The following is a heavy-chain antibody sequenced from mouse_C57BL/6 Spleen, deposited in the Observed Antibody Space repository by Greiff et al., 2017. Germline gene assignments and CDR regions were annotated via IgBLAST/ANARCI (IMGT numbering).Heavy chain of an antibody. Sequence: QVPLQQPGAELVKPGASVKLSCKASGYTFTSYWMHWVKQRPGQGLEWIGMIHPNSGSTNYNEKFKSKATLTVDKSSSTAYMQLSSLTSEDSAVYYCARGWVYDYGYYAMDYWGQGTSGTVSS. D-gene: IGHD2-4*01. V-gene: IGHV1-64*01. CDR2: IHPNSGST. CDR1: GYTFTSYW. J-gene: IGHJ4*01. CDR3: ARGWVYDYGYYAMDY.